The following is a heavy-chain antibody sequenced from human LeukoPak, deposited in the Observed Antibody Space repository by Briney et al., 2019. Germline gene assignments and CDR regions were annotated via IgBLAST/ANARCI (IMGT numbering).Heavy chain of an antibody. Sequence: GGSLRLSCAASEFSFSSYSMNWVRQAPGKGLEWVSAISGSGGSTYYADSVKGRFTISRDNSKNTLYLQMNSLRAEDTAVYYCAKVGDGSYPDYWGQGTLVTVSS. J-gene: IGHJ4*02. CDR1: EFSFSSYS. CDR2: ISGSGGST. V-gene: IGHV3-23*01. CDR3: AKVGDGSYPDY. D-gene: IGHD1-26*01.